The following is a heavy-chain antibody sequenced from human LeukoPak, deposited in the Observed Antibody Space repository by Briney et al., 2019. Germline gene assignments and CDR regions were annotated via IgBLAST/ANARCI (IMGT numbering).Heavy chain of an antibody. CDR2: IYPGGNT. J-gene: IGHJ4*02. CDR1: GFTVSSNY. Sequence: GGSLRLSCAVSGFTVSSNYMSWVRQAPGKGLEWLSVIYPGGNTYYLDSVKGRFTISRDNSKNTLYLQMNSLRAEDTAVYYCAKDPRRYSRTGGYFDYWGQGTLVTVSS. D-gene: IGHD6-13*01. V-gene: IGHV3-53*01. CDR3: AKDPRRYSRTGGYFDY.